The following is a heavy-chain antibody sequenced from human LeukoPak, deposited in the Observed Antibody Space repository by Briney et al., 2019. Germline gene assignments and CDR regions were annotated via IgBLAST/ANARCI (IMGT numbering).Heavy chain of an antibody. J-gene: IGHJ5*02. V-gene: IGHV4-34*01. CDR3: ARLDSGSSPP. CDR2: INHSGST. CDR1: GGSFSGYY. Sequence: SETLSLTCAVYGGSFSGYYWSWIRQPPGKGLEWIGEINHSGSTNYNPSLKSRVTISVDTSKNQFSLKLSSVTAADTAVYYCARLDSGSSPPWGQGTPVTVSS. D-gene: IGHD1-26*01.